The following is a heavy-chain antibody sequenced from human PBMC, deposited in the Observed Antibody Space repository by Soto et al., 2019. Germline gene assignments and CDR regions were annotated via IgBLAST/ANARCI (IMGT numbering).Heavy chain of an antibody. Sequence: QVQLQESGPGLVKPSQTLSLTCTVSGGSISSGGYYWSWIRQHPGKGLEWIGYIYYSGSTYYNPSLKSRVTISVDPSKNQFSLKLSSVTAADTAVYYCARDGGYCSGGSCYAVGWFDPWGQGTMVTVSS. D-gene: IGHD2-15*01. J-gene: IGHJ5*02. CDR1: GGSISSGGYY. CDR2: IYYSGST. CDR3: ARDGGYCSGGSCYAVGWFDP. V-gene: IGHV4-31*03.